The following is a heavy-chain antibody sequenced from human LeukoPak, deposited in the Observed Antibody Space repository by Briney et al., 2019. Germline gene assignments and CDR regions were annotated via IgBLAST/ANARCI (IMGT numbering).Heavy chain of an antibody. Sequence: ESLRLSCAASGFTFSSYWMSWVRQAPGKGLEWVANIKQDGSEKYYVGSVKGRFTISRDNAKNSLYLQMNSLRAEDTAVYYCTRAGHNWEHDYWGQGTLVTVSS. V-gene: IGHV3-7*01. CDR1: GFTFSSYW. D-gene: IGHD5-24*01. CDR2: IKQDGSEK. CDR3: TRAGHNWEHDY. J-gene: IGHJ4*02.